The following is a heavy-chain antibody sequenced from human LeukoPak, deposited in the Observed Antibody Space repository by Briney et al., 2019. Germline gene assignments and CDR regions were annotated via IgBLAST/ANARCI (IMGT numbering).Heavy chain of an antibody. V-gene: IGHV3-30*18. CDR2: ISYDGSNK. D-gene: IGHD6-13*01. Sequence: GGSLRLSRAASGFTFSSYGMHWVRQAPGKGLEWVAVISYDGSNKYYADPVKGRFTISRDNSKNTLYLQMNSLRAEDTAVYYCAKEFLAAAAFDYWGQGTLVTVSS. J-gene: IGHJ4*02. CDR3: AKEFLAAAAFDY. CDR1: GFTFSSYG.